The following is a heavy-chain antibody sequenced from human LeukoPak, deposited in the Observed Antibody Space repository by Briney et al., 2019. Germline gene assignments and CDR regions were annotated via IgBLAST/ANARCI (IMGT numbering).Heavy chain of an antibody. CDR2: IGSGGNYI. J-gene: IGHJ4*02. CDR1: GYTFSSYS. CDR3: ARAYSYGSIFDY. V-gene: IGHV3-21*01. Sequence: PGGSLRLSCAASGYTFSSYSVTWVRQAPGKGLEWVSSIGSGGNYIYYADSVKGRFTISRDNAKNSLYLQMNSPRAEDTAVYYCARAYSYGSIFDYWGQGTLVTVSS. D-gene: IGHD5-18*01.